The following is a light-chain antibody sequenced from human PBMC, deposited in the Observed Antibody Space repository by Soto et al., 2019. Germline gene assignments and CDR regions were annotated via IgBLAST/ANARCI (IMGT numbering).Light chain of an antibody. CDR1: EGVRND. CDR3: QQNYSTPPCT. CDR2: AAS. V-gene: IGKV1-17*01. J-gene: IGKJ1*01. Sequence: DIQMTQSPSSLSASVGDRATLTCRASEGVRNDLGWYQQKPGKAPRRLIFAASSLQSGVPSRFSGSGSGTDFTLTISSLQPEDFAAYYCQQNYSTPPCTFGQGTQVDIK.